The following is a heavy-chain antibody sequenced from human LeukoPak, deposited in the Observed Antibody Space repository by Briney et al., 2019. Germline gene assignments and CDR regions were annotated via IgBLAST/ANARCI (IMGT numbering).Heavy chain of an antibody. CDR3: ATDAAPLAAAGSWWLDP. CDR2: ISTSSTYI. J-gene: IGHJ5*02. V-gene: IGHV3-21*04. Sequence: GGSLRLSCAASGFTFSSYSMNWVRQAPGKGLEWVSSISTSSTYIYYADSVKGRFTISRDNSKNSLYLQMHSLRIDDTALYYCATDAAPLAAAGSWWLDPWGQGTLVTVSS. CDR1: GFTFSSYS. D-gene: IGHD6-13*01.